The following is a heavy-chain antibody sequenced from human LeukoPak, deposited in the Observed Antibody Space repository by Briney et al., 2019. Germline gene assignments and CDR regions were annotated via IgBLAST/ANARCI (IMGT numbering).Heavy chain of an antibody. CDR3: ARALYSSGLYYFDY. J-gene: IGHJ4*02. V-gene: IGHV4-59*01. Sequence: PSETLSLTCSVSGGSISSYYWNWIRQPPGKGLEWIGYIYYSGSTNYNPSLKSRVTISVDTSKNQFSLKLSSVTAADTAVYYCARALYSSGLYYFDYWGQGTLVTVSS. CDR1: GGSISSYY. CDR2: IYYSGST. D-gene: IGHD6-19*01.